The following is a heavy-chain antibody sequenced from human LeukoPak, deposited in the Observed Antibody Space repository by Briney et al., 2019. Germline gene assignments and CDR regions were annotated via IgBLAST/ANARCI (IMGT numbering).Heavy chain of an antibody. D-gene: IGHD2-2*02. CDR3: ARVRVVPAAIGGYFQH. V-gene: IGHV3-7*01. Sequence: PGESLRLSCAASGFTFSNYAMTWVRQAPGKGLEWVANIKQDGSEKYYVDSVKGRFTISRDNAKNSLYLQMNSLRAEDTAVYYCARVRVVPAAIGGYFQHWGQGTLVTVSS. CDR2: IKQDGSEK. J-gene: IGHJ1*01. CDR1: GFTFSNYA.